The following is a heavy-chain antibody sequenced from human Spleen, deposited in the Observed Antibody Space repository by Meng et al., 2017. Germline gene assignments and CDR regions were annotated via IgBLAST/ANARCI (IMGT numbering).Heavy chain of an antibody. CDR1: GGSISSIDW. CDR2: IYHGGDT. J-gene: IGHJ1*01. Sequence: QGQLQESGPGRVRPSGTLSLTCVVSGGSISSIDWWSWVRQPPGKGLEWIGEIYHGGDTNYNPSLKSRVTISVDTSKNQFSLKLSSVTAADTAVYYCAVVVTEEVSIVEHWGQGTLVTVSS. V-gene: IGHV4-4*02. CDR3: AVVVTEEVSIVEH. D-gene: IGHD3-22*01.